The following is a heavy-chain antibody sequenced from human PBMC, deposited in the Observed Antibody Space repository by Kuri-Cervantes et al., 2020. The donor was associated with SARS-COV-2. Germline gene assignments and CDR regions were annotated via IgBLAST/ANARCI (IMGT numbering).Heavy chain of an antibody. V-gene: IGHV3-48*01. J-gene: IGHJ1*01. Sequence: GGSLRLSCAASGFTFSSYSMNWVRQAPGKGLEWVSYISSSSSTIYYADSVKGRFTISRDNAKNSLYLQMNSLRAEDTAVYYCVRGDAEVGATLDGTWGQGTVVTVSS. D-gene: IGHD5-12*01. CDR1: GFTFSSYS. CDR2: ISSSSSTI. CDR3: VRGDAEVGATLDGT.